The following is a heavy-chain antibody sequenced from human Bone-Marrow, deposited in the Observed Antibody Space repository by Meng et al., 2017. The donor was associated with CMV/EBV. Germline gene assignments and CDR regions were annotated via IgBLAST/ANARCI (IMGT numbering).Heavy chain of an antibody. J-gene: IGHJ4*02. Sequence: SCAASGFTFSRSDIHWVRQAPGKGLEWVAFISYDGSNKYYADSVKGRFTISRDNSKNTLYPHMNSLRAEDTAVYYCAKVGEMSTSPDYWGQGTLVTVSS. CDR1: GFTFSRSD. D-gene: IGHD5-24*01. CDR3: AKVGEMSTSPDY. V-gene: IGHV3-30*18. CDR2: ISYDGSNK.